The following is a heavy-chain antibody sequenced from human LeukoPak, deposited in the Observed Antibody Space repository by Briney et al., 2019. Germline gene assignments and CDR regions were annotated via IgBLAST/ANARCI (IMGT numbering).Heavy chain of an antibody. J-gene: IGHJ4*02. V-gene: IGHV3-23*01. D-gene: IGHD2-2*02. CDR3: AKVDCSSTSCYTVDY. CDR2: ISSSGGST. Sequence: PGGSLRLSCAASGFTFNSYAMSWVRQAPRKGLEWVSTISSSGGSTYYADSVKGQFTISRDNSKNTLYLQMNSLRADDTAVYYCAKVDCSSTSCYTVDYWGQGAQVTVSS. CDR1: GFTFNSYA.